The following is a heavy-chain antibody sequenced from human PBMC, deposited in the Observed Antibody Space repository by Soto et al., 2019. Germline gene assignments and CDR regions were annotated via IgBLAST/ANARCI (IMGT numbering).Heavy chain of an antibody. CDR2: IYSGGST. J-gene: IGHJ3*02. V-gene: IGHV3-53*04. Sequence: EEQLVESGGGLVQPGGSLRLSCAASGFTLSSNYMSWVRQAPGKGLEWVSVIYSGGSTYYADSVKGRFTISRHNSKNTLYLQMNSLRTEDTAVYYCARGENDAFDIWGQGTMVTVSS. CDR3: ARGENDAFDI. CDR1: GFTLSSNY.